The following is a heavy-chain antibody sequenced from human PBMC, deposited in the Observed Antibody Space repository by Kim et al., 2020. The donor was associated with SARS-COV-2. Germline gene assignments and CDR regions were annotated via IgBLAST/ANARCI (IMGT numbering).Heavy chain of an antibody. CDR3: ARRPASIDW. J-gene: IGHJ4*02. D-gene: IGHD6-6*01. CDR1: GGSFSGYY. V-gene: IGHV4-34*01. CDR2: INHSGRT. Sequence: SETLSLTCAVYGGSFSGYYWSWIRQPPGKGLEWIGEINHSGRTNHNPSLKSRVTISVDTSKNQFSLKLNSVTAADTGVYYCARRPASIDWWGQGTPVTVSS.